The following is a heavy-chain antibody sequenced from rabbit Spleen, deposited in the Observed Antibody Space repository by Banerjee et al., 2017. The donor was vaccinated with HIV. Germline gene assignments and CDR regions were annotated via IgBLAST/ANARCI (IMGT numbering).Heavy chain of an antibody. CDR2: IASGSSGYT. CDR3: ARDTGTSFSTYGMDL. J-gene: IGHJ6*01. V-gene: IGHV1S40*01. CDR1: GFSFGSNYY. D-gene: IGHD8-1*01. Sequence: QSLEESGGALVQPGASLTLTCTASGFSFGSNYYMCWVRQAPGKGLEWIACIASGSSGYTYSATWATGRFTISKTSSTTVTLQMTSLTAADTATYFCARDTGTSFSTYGMDLCGPGTLVTVS.